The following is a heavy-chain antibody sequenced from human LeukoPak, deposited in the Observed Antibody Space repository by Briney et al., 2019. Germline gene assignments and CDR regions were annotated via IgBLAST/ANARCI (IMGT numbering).Heavy chain of an antibody. CDR2: IYYRGST. J-gene: IGHJ5*02. CDR3: ARDLGDYGWFDP. V-gene: IGHV4-59*12. Sequence: SETLSLTCTVSGGSIRRYYWSWIRQPPGKGREWIGYIYYRGSTYYTPSLKSHVTISVDTSKNQFSLQLRSVTAAGTAVYYWARDLGDYGWFDPWGQGNLVTVSS. D-gene: IGHD3-16*01. CDR1: GGSIRRYY.